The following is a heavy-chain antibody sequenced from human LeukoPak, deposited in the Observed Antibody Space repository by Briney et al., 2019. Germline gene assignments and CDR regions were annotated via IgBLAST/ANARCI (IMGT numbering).Heavy chain of an antibody. CDR2: IRYDGSNK. D-gene: IGHD6-19*01. Sequence: PGGSLRLSCAASGFTFSSYGMHWVRQAPGKGLEWVAFIRYDGSNKYYADSVKGRFTISRDNSKNTLYLQMNRLRAEDTAVYYCAKDTRSRGSSGWYYGYFDYWGQGTLVTVSS. J-gene: IGHJ4*02. CDR3: AKDTRSRGSSGWYYGYFDY. V-gene: IGHV3-30*02. CDR1: GFTFSSYG.